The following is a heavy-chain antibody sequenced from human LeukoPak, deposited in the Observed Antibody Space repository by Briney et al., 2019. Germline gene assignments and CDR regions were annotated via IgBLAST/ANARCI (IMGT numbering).Heavy chain of an antibody. V-gene: IGHV3-23*01. CDR1: GFTFSSYA. J-gene: IGHJ4*02. Sequence: GGSLRLSCAASGFTFSSYAMSWVRQAPGKGLEWVSDISGSGASTYYADSVKGRFTISRDNSKNTLNLQMVSLRAEDTAVYYCAKHSLKTEYSGGRIWDCWGQGTLVTVSS. CDR3: AKHSLKTEYSGGRIWDC. D-gene: IGHD6-19*01. CDR2: ISGSGAST.